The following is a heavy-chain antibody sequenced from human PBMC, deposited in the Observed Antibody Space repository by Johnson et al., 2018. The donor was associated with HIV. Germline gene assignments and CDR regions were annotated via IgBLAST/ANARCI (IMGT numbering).Heavy chain of an antibody. CDR1: GFTFSSYA. CDR2: ISYDGTNE. J-gene: IGHJ3*02. Sequence: QVQLVESGGGVVQPGRSLRLSCAASGFTFSSYAMHWVRQAPGKGLEWVAVISYDGTNEYYAESVKARFTISRDNSKNTLSLQMNSPRVDDTAIYYCARVRAGRENAFDIWGQGTMVTVSS. CDR3: ARVRAGRENAFDI. V-gene: IGHV3-30*04. D-gene: IGHD1-26*01.